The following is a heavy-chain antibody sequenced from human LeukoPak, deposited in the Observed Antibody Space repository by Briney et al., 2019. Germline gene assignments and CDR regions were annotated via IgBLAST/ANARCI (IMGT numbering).Heavy chain of an antibody. V-gene: IGHV3-66*01. J-gene: IGHJ2*01. D-gene: IGHD4-11*01. CDR2: IYSGGNT. CDR3: ARAVTTGYFDL. CDR1: GFTVRDNY. Sequence: GGSLRLSCAASGFTVRDNYMSWVRQAPGKGLEWVSLIYSGGNTFYPDSARGRFTISRDDSKNTLSLQMNSLRAEDTAVYYCARAVTTGYFDLWGRGTLVTVSS.